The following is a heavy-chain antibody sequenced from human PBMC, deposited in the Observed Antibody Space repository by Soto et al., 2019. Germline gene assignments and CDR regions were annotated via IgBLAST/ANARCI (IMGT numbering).Heavy chain of an antibody. J-gene: IGHJ6*02. CDR1: GYTFTSYY. D-gene: IGHD6-13*01. CDR2: MNPNSGNT. CDR3: ARGSRGIAAAGTRDYYYYYGMDV. V-gene: IGHV1-8*01. Sequence: ASVKVSCKASGYTFTSYYINWVRQATGQGLEWMGWMNPNSGNTGYAQKFQGRVTMTRNTSISTAYMELSSLRSEDTAVYYCARGSRGIAAAGTRDYYYYYGMDVWGQGTTVTVSS.